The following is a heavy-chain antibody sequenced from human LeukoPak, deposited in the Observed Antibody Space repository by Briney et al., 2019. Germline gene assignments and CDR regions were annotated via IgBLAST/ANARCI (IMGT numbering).Heavy chain of an antibody. Sequence: SGGSLRLSCAASGFTFSSYSMNWVRQAPGKGLEWVSSISSSSSCIYYADSVKGRFTISRDNAKNSLYLQMNSLRAEDTAVYYCARDTTYYYDSSGREAFDYWGQGTLVTVSS. J-gene: IGHJ4*02. CDR1: GFTFSSYS. D-gene: IGHD3-22*01. CDR3: ARDTTYYYDSSGREAFDY. V-gene: IGHV3-21*01. CDR2: ISSSSSCI.